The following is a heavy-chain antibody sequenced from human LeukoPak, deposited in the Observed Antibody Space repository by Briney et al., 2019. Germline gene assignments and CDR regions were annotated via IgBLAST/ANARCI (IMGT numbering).Heavy chain of an antibody. CDR1: GGSLRSGSYY. CDR3: ARHNYDSSGAFDI. Sequence: SETLSLTCTVSGGSLRSGSYYWSWIRQPAGKGLEWIGRIYNRGSTNYNPSLKSRVTISVDTSKNQFSLKLISVTAADTAVYYCARHNYDSSGAFDIWGQETMVTVSS. J-gene: IGHJ3*02. D-gene: IGHD3-22*01. CDR2: IYNRGST. V-gene: IGHV4-61*02.